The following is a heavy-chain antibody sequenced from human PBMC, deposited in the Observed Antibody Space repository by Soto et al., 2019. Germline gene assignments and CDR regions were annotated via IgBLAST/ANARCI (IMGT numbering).Heavy chain of an antibody. CDR2: IIPILGIA. J-gene: IGHJ5*02. Sequence: SVKVSCKASGGTFSSYTISWVRQAPGQGLEWMGRIIPILGIANYAQKFQGRVTITADKSTSTAYMELSSLRSEDTAVYYCARDSNSSSWYVAALKRYNWFDPWGQGTLVTVSS. CDR1: GGTFSSYT. CDR3: ARDSNSSSWYVAALKRYNWFDP. V-gene: IGHV1-69*04. D-gene: IGHD6-13*01.